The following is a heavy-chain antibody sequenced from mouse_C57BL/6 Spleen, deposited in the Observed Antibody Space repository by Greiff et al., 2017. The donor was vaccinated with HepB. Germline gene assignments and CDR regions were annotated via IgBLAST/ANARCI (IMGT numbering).Heavy chain of an antibody. J-gene: IGHJ3*01. Sequence: VQLVESGPELVKPGASVKISCKASGYSFTSYYIHWVKQRPGQGLEWIGWIYPGSGNTKYNEKFKGKATLTADTSSSTAYMQLSSLTSEDSAVYYCARFYDGYLAYWGQGTLVTVSA. D-gene: IGHD2-3*01. V-gene: IGHV1-66*01. CDR3: ARFYDGYLAY. CDR1: GYSFTSYY. CDR2: IYPGSGNT.